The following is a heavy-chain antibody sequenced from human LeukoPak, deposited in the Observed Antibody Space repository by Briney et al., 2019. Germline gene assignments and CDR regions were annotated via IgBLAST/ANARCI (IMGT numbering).Heavy chain of an antibody. V-gene: IGHV4-4*07. J-gene: IGHJ4*02. D-gene: IGHD5-12*01. Sequence: SETLCLTCTVSGGSISSYYWSWIRQPAGKGLEWIGRFYSGGSADYNPSLKSRVTMSVDTSKNQFSLKLSSVTAADTAVYYCARVYSGYDLPGSLANYYFDYWGQGTLVTVSS. CDR2: FYSGGSA. CDR3: ARVYSGYDLPGSLANYYFDY. CDR1: GGSISSYY.